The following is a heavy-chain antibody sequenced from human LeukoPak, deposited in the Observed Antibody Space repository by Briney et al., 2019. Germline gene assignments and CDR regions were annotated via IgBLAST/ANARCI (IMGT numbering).Heavy chain of an antibody. CDR2: MNPNSGNT. CDR1: GYTFTSYD. CDR3: ARASKITMVQGVKGYYYYMDV. J-gene: IGHJ6*03. D-gene: IGHD3-10*01. V-gene: IGHV1-8*01. Sequence: ASVKVSCKASGYTFTSYDINWVRQATGQGLEWMGWMNPNSGNTGYAQKFQGRVTMTRNTSISTAYMELSSLRSEDTAVYHCARASKITMVQGVKGYYYYMDVWGKGTTVTVSS.